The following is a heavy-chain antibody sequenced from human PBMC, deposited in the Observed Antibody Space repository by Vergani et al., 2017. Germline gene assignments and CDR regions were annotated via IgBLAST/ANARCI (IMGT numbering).Heavy chain of an antibody. V-gene: IGHV1-69*02. CDR1: GGTFSSYT. CDR3: AKGGGLQTGDPWEWFDY. D-gene: IGHD5-24*01. J-gene: IGHJ4*02. Sequence: QVQLVQSGAEVKKPGSSVKVSCKASGGTFSSYTISWVRQAPGQGLEWMGRIIPILGIANYAQKFQGRVTITADKSTSTAYMELNSLRAEDTAVYYCAKGGGLQTGDPWEWFDYWGQGTLVTVSS. CDR2: IIPILGIA.